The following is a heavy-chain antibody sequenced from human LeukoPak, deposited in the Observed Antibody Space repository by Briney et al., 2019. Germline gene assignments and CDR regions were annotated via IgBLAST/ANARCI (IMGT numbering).Heavy chain of an antibody. J-gene: IGHJ6*03. CDR1: GFTFSSYG. Sequence: PGGSLRLSCAASGFTFSSYGMHWVRQAPGKGLEWVAFIRYDGSNKYYADSVKGRFTISRDNSKNTLYLQMNSLRAEDTAVYYCAKDTKSYHGGFYYYYYMDVWGKGTTVTISS. CDR2: IRYDGSNK. D-gene: IGHD1-26*01. V-gene: IGHV3-30*02. CDR3: AKDTKSYHGGFYYYYYMDV.